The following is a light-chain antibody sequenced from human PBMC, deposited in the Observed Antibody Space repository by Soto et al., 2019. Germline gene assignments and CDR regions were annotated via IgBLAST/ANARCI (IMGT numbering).Light chain of an antibody. CDR1: QSVRSH. J-gene: IGKJ4*01. V-gene: IGKV3-15*01. Sequence: EVVMTQSPATLSVSPGERATLSCRASQSVRSHLDWYQQKPGQAPSLLIFGASTRATGVPARFSGSESGTDFPLTISRLQSEVVAVYFCQQYNDWPRTFGGGTKVEIK. CDR3: QQYNDWPRT. CDR2: GAS.